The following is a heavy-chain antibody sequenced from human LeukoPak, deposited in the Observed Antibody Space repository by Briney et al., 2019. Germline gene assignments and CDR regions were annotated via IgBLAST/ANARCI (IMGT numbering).Heavy chain of an antibody. Sequence: SETLSLTCAVYGGSFSGYYWSWIRQPPGKGLEWIGEINHSGSTNYNPSLKSRVTMSVDTSKNQFSLKLSSVTAADTAVYYCARDLVIVVVPAAIEYRGWFDPWGQGTLVTVSS. D-gene: IGHD2-2*01. V-gene: IGHV4-34*01. CDR2: INHSGST. CDR1: GGSFSGYY. J-gene: IGHJ5*02. CDR3: ARDLVIVVVPAAIEYRGWFDP.